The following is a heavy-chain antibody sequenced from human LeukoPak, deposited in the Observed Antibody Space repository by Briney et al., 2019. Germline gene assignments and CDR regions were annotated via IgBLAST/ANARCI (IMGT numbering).Heavy chain of an antibody. CDR3: ARGKRGFRETPFDY. Sequence: ASETLSLTCAVYGGSFSGYYWSWIRQPPGKGLEWIGEINHSGSTNYNPSLKSRVTISVDTSKNQFSLKLSSVTAADTAVYYCARGKRGFRETPFDYWGQGTLVTVSS. J-gene: IGHJ4*02. V-gene: IGHV4-34*01. CDR2: INHSGST. D-gene: IGHD3-10*01. CDR1: GGSFSGYY.